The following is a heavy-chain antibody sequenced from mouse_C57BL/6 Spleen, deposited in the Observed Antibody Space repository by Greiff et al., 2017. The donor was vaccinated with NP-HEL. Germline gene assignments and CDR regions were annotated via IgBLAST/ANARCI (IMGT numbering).Heavy chain of an antibody. CDR3: ARHIYYDYDGYFDV. J-gene: IGHJ1*03. CDR1: GFTFSDYY. V-gene: IGHV5-12*01. CDR2: ISNGGGST. D-gene: IGHD2-4*01. Sequence: EVMLVESGGGLVQPGGSLKLSCAASGFTFSDYYMYWVRQTPEKRLEWVAYISNGGGSTYYPDTVQGRFTISRDNAKNTLYLQMSRLKSEDTAMYYCARHIYYDYDGYFDVWGTGTTVTVSS.